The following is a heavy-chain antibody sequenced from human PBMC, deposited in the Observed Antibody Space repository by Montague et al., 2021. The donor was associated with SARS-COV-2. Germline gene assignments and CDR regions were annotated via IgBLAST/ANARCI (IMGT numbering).Heavy chain of an antibody. V-gene: IGHV4-59*01. D-gene: IGHD6-19*01. J-gene: IGHJ3*02. CDR1: GGSISSYY. CDR3: ARGSGWMGNAFDI. Sequence: SETLSLTGTVSGGSISSYYWSWIRQPPGKGLEWIGYIYYSGSTXXXPSXKGRVTISVDTSKNQFSLKLSSVTAADTAVYYCARGSGWMGNAFDIWGQGTMVTVSS. CDR2: IYYSGST.